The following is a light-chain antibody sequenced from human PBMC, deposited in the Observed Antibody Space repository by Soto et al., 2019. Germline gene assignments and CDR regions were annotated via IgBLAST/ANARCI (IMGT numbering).Light chain of an antibody. CDR3: QQYHNWPQT. J-gene: IGKJ1*01. CDR2: DAS. Sequence: ETMMTQSPDTLSVSLGERATLSCRASQSLRSSLAWYQQKPGQAPRLLIYDASTRATGIPARFSGSGSGTDFTLTISGLQSEDFAVYYCQQYHNWPQTFGQGTKVDIK. V-gene: IGKV3-15*01. CDR1: QSLRSS.